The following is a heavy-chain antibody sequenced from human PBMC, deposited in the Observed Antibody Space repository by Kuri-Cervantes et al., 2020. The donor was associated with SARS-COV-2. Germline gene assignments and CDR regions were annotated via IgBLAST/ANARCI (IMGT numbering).Heavy chain of an antibody. CDR2: ISGSGGST. CDR3: ATYDLQYGYYFDY. J-gene: IGHJ4*02. V-gene: IGHV3-23*01. CDR1: GFTFSSYA. Sequence: GGSLRLSCAASGFTFSSYAMSWVRQAPGKGLEWVSAISGSGGSTYYADSVKGRFTISRDNSKNTLYLQMNSLRAEDTAVYYCATYDLQYGYYFDYWGQGTLVTVSS. D-gene: IGHD4-11*01.